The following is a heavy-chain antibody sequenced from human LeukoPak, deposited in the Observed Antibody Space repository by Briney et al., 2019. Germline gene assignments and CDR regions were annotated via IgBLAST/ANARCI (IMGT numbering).Heavy chain of an antibody. Sequence: ASVKVSCKASGYTFTSYYMHWVRQAPGQGLEWMGIINPSGGSTSYAQKFQGRVTMTRDTSTSTVYMELSSLRSEDTAVYYCARRQRSVVVPAARDYGMDVWGQGTTVTVSS. V-gene: IGHV1-46*01. CDR3: ARRQRSVVVPAARDYGMDV. CDR1: GYTFTSYY. D-gene: IGHD2-2*01. J-gene: IGHJ6*02. CDR2: INPSGGST.